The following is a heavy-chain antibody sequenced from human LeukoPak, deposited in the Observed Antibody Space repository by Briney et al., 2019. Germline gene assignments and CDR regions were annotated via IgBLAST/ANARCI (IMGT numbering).Heavy chain of an antibody. V-gene: IGHV3-48*03. CDR2: ISSSGSTI. J-gene: IGHJ4*02. CDR3: AREVQGWLSSYYFDY. CDR1: GFTFSSYE. Sequence: PGGSLRLSCAASGFTFSSYEMNWVRQAPGKGLEWVSYISSSGSTIYYADSVKGRFTISRDNAKNSLYLQMNSLRAEDTAVYYCAREVQGWLSSYYFDYWGQGTLVTVSS. D-gene: IGHD6-19*01.